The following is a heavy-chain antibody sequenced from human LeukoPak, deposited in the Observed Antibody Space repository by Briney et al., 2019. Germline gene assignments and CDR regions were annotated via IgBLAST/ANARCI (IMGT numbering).Heavy chain of an antibody. J-gene: IGHJ4*02. CDR2: INPNSGGT. D-gene: IGHD3-22*01. CDR1: GYTFTGYY. V-gene: IGHV1-2*02. CDR3: ASPLDSSGYIFDY. Sequence: SVKVSCKASGYTFTGYYMHWVRQAPGQGLGWMGWINPNSGGTNYAQKFQGRVTMTRDTSISTAYMELSRLRSDDTAVYYCASPLDSSGYIFDYWGQGTLVTVSS.